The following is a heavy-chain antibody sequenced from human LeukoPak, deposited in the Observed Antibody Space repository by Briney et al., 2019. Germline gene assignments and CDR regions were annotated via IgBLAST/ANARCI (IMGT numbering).Heavy chain of an antibody. CDR1: GGSISSGVYY. D-gene: IGHD3-22*01. V-gene: IGHV4-30-4*08. CDR3: ARWGLEDYYDSSGYLKTNCAFDI. Sequence: PSQTLSLTCTVSGGSISSGVYYWSWIRQHPGKGLEWIVYIYYSGSTYYNPSLKSRVTISVDTSKNQCSLKLSSVTAADTAVYYCARWGLEDYYDSSGYLKTNCAFDIWGQGTMVTVSS. CDR2: IYYSGST. J-gene: IGHJ3*02.